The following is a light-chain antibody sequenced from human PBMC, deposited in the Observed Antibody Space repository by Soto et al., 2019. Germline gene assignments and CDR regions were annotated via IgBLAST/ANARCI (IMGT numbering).Light chain of an antibody. V-gene: IGKV1-39*01. CDR2: RAS. CDR1: ETITYY. CDR3: QQSYSTPLT. Sequence: DIQMTQSPSSLSASVGDRVTITCRASETITYYLNWYQQKPGKAPKLLIYRASSLQSGVPSRFSGRGSGTDFTLTITSLQLEDFATYYCQQSYSTPLTFGGGTKVEI. J-gene: IGKJ4*01.